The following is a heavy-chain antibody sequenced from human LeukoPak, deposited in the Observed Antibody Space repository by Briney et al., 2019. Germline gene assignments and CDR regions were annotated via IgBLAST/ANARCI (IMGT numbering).Heavy chain of an antibody. Sequence: GASVKVSCKASGYTFTGYYMHWVRQAPGQGLEWMGWINPNSGGTNYAQKFQGRVTMTRDTSISTAYMELSRLRSDDTAVYYCARDLLWFGVLYYMDVWGKGTTVTVSS. V-gene: IGHV1-2*02. CDR2: INPNSGGT. CDR1: GYTFTGYY. J-gene: IGHJ6*03. CDR3: ARDLLWFGVLYYMDV. D-gene: IGHD3-10*01.